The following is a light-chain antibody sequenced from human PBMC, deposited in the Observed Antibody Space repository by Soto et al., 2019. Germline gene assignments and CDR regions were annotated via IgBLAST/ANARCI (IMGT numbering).Light chain of an antibody. CDR3: KQYGSSSWT. CDR1: QSVSSSY. V-gene: IGKV3-20*01. J-gene: IGKJ1*01. Sequence: EIVLTQSPGTLSLSPGERATLSCRASQSVSSSYLAWYQQKPGQAPRLLIYGTSSRATAIPDRFSGSGSGTDFTFTISRLEPEDFAVYYCKQYGSSSWTFGQGTKVNIK. CDR2: GTS.